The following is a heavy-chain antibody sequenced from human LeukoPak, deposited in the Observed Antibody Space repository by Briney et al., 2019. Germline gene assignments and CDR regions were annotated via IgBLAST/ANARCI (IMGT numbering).Heavy chain of an antibody. D-gene: IGHD2-2*01. CDR1: GYTFTSYG. J-gene: IGHJ4*02. Sequence: GASVKVSCKASGYTFTSYGISWVRQAPGQGREGMGWMSAYNGNTNYAQKLQGSVTMTTDTSTSTAYMELRSLRSDDTAVYYCARRYCSSTSCYFYWGQGTLVTVSS. V-gene: IGHV1-18*01. CDR2: MSAYNGNT. CDR3: ARRYCSSTSCYFY.